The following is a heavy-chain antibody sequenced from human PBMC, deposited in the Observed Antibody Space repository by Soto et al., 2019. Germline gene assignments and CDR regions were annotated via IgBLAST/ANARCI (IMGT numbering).Heavy chain of an antibody. CDR2: IIPIFGTA. D-gene: IGHD3-3*02. V-gene: IGHV1-69*01. Sequence: QVQLVQSGAEVKKPGSSVKVSCKASGGTFSSYAISWVRQAPGHGLEWMGGIIPIFGTANYAQKFQGRVTITADESTSTAYMELSSLRSEDTAVYYCARPKTPFLDYYYYGMDVWGQGTTVTVSS. J-gene: IGHJ6*02. CDR3: ARPKTPFLDYYYYGMDV. CDR1: GGTFSSYA.